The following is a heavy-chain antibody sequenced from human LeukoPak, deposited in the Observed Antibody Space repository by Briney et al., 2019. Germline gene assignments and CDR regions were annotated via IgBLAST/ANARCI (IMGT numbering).Heavy chain of an antibody. CDR1: GFTFGSYV. D-gene: IGHD6-19*01. CDR2: ITGGSDST. Sequence: PGGSLRLSCAASGFTFGSYVMSWVRQAPGKGLEWLSAITGGSDSTYNADSVKGRFTISRDNSKNTLYLQMNTLRAEDTAVYYCAKGSGPSWPYYFDYWGQGTLVTVSS. J-gene: IGHJ4*02. CDR3: AKGSGPSWPYYFDY. V-gene: IGHV3-23*01.